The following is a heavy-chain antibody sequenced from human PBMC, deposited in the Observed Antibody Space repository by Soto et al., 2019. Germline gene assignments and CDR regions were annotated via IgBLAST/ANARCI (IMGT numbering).Heavy chain of an antibody. CDR1: GFTFVDYA. V-gene: IGHV3-49*04. CDR2: IRSKAYGGTT. J-gene: IGHJ6*02. Sequence: SVRLSCTSSGFTFVDYAMSWVRQAPGEGREWVGFIRSKAYGGTTEYAASVKGRFTISRDDSKSIAYLQMNSLKTEDTAVYYCTRDRDGVVVVVAATVYYYYGMDVWGQGTTVTVSS. CDR3: TRDRDGVVVVVAATVYYYYGMDV. D-gene: IGHD2-15*01.